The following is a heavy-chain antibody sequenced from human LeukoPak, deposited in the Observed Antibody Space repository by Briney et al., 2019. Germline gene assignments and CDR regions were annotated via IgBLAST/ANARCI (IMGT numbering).Heavy chain of an antibody. D-gene: IGHD6-19*01. CDR1: GGSISSYY. V-gene: IGHV4-59*01. CDR3: ARGGSGWTHDAFDI. J-gene: IGHJ3*02. Sequence: KSSETLSLTCTVSGGSISSYYWSWIRQPPGKGLEWIGYIYYSGSTNYNPSLKSRVTISVDTSKNQFSLKLSSVTAADMAVYYCARGGSGWTHDAFDIWGQGTMVTVSS. CDR2: IYYSGST.